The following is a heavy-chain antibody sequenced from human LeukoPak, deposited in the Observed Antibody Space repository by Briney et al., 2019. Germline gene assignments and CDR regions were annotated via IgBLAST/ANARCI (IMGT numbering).Heavy chain of an antibody. J-gene: IGHJ4*02. D-gene: IGHD6-19*01. CDR3: ARDSSNPYSSGWYSFDY. CDR1: GGSISSYY. V-gene: IGHV4-4*07. Sequence: SETLSLTCTVSGGSISSYYWSWIRQPAGKGLEWIGRIYTSGSTNYNPSLKSRVTMSVDTSMNQFSLKLSSVTAADTAVYYCARDSSNPYSSGWYSFDYWGQGTLVTVSS. CDR2: IYTSGST.